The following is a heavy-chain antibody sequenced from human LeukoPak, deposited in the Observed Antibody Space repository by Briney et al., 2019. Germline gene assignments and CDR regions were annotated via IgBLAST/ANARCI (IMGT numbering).Heavy chain of an antibody. CDR2: INPSGGST. CDR3: ARDRDRYSSSWYVGYYFDY. J-gene: IGHJ4*02. D-gene: IGHD6-13*01. V-gene: IGHV1-46*01. CDR1: GVTFTSYY. Sequence: ASVKVSCKASGVTFTSYYMHWVRQAPGQGLEWMGIINPSGGSTSYAQKFQGRVTMTRDTSTSTVYMELSSLRSEDTAVYYCARDRDRYSSSWYVGYYFDYWGQGTLVTVSS.